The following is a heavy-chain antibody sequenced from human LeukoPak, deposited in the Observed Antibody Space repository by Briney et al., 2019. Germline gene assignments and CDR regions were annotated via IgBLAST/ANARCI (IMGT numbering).Heavy chain of an antibody. CDR3: ARARRQQLRFFDY. V-gene: IGHV3-7*01. Sequence: PGGSLRLSCAASGFTFSSYWMSWVRQAPGKGLEWVANIKQDGSEKYYVDSVKGRFTISRDNAKNSLYLQMNSLRAEDTAVYYCARARRQQLRFFDYWGQGTLVTVSS. J-gene: IGHJ4*02. CDR2: IKQDGSEK. D-gene: IGHD6-13*01. CDR1: GFTFSSYW.